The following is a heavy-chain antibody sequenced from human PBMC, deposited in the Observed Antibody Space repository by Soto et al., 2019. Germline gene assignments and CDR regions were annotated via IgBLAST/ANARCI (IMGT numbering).Heavy chain of an antibody. V-gene: IGHV4-38-2*02. CDR3: ARDICIVATREAWFDP. Sequence: PSETLSLTCAVSGYSLSSGYYWGCSRQPPGKGLDWLGSIYHSGSTYYTPSLKSRVTISVDTSKNQFSLKLSSVTAADTAVYYCARDICIVATREAWFDPWGQGTLVTVYS. J-gene: IGHJ5*02. CDR1: GYSLSSGYY. D-gene: IGHD5-12*01. CDR2: IYHSGST.